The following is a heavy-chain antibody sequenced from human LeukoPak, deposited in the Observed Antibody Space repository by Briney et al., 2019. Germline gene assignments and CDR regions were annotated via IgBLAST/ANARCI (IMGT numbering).Heavy chain of an antibody. J-gene: IGHJ4*02. Sequence: SETLSLTCTVSGYSISSGYYWGWIRQPPGEGLEFIGYIYYSGSTNYNPSLKSRVTISVDTSKNQFSLTLSSVTAADTAVYFCARFSYYDSSGYPEAYFDSWGQGTLVTVSS. CDR2: IYYSGST. D-gene: IGHD3-22*01. V-gene: IGHV4-38-2*02. CDR1: GYSISSGYY. CDR3: ARFSYYDSSGYPEAYFDS.